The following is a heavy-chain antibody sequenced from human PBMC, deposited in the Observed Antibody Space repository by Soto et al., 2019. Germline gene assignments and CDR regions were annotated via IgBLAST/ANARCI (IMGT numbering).Heavy chain of an antibody. CDR3: AREGYCSSTSCYKYYYYGMDV. D-gene: IGHD2-2*02. Sequence: ASVKVSCKASGYTFTSYGISWVRQAPGQGLEWMGWISAYNGNTNYAQKLQGRVTMTTDTSTSTAYMELRSLRSEDTAVYYCAREGYCSSTSCYKYYYYGMDVWGQGTTVTVSS. CDR2: ISAYNGNT. CDR1: GYTFTSYG. J-gene: IGHJ6*02. V-gene: IGHV1-18*01.